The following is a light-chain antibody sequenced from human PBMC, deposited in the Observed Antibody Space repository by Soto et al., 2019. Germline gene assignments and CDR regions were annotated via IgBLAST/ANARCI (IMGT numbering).Light chain of an antibody. V-gene: IGKV3-20*01. CDR1: QPLRSIY. J-gene: IGKJ1*01. Sequence: EIVLTQSPGTLSLSPGERATLSFRASQPLRSIYLAWYQQKHGQAPRLLIYGASSRATGIPDKFSGSGSGTDFTLTISSLQPEDFATYYCHQSYSSPPTFGQGTKVDIK. CDR3: HQSYSSPPT. CDR2: GAS.